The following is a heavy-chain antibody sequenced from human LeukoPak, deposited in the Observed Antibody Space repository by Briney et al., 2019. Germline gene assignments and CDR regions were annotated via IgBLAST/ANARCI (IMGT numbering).Heavy chain of an antibody. V-gene: IGHV3-23*01. CDR2: IIGGAGST. D-gene: IGHD2-2*01. CDR1: GFTFSSYA. CDR3: THGSMYQLDY. Sequence: GGSLRLSCAASGFTFSSYAMSWVRQAPGKGLEWVSGIIGGAGSTYYADSVKGRFTISRDNSKNTLYLQMNSLRAEDTAVYYCTHGSMYQLDYWGQGTLVTVSS. J-gene: IGHJ4*02.